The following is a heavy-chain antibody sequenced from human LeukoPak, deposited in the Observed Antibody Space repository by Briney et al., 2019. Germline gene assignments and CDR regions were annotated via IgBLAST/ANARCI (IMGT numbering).Heavy chain of an antibody. Sequence: GGSLRLSCAASGFTFSIYAMHWVRQAPGKGLEWVAVITHDGGNRYYADSVKGRLTISRDNSKSTLYLQMSSLRAEDTAVYYCATDKSYFDSRSHQGLDYWGQGTLVTVSS. D-gene: IGHD3-10*01. J-gene: IGHJ4*02. CDR2: ITHDGGNR. CDR3: ATDKSYFDSRSHQGLDY. V-gene: IGHV3-30*15. CDR1: GFTFSIYA.